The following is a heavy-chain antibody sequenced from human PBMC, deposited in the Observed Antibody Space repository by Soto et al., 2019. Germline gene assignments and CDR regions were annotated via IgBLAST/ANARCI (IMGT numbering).Heavy chain of an antibody. Sequence: SVKVSCKAAGGTFSTYTLIWVRQAPGQGLEWMGRIIPMLTVTNSAQKFQGRVTLTADKSTSTAFMELTSLTSDDTAVYYCSIGSWSAETFDVWGQGTMVTVSS. J-gene: IGHJ3*01. CDR1: GGTFSTYT. CDR2: IIPMLTVT. D-gene: IGHD2-2*01. V-gene: IGHV1-69*02. CDR3: SIGSWSAETFDV.